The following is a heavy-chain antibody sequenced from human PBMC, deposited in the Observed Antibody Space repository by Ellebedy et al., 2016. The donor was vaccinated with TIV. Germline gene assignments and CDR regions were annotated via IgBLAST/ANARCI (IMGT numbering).Heavy chain of an antibody. CDR3: AKGAYPVPTVMAV. CDR2: IRSDGSAI. Sequence: PGGSLRLSCATSGFTTSGMHWVRQPPGKGLEWVAFIRSDGSAIYYGDSVSGRFTISRDDSKNTLYLQMHSLRSDDTAVYYCAKGAYPVPTVMAVWGQGTTVTVSS. CDR1: GFTTSG. D-gene: IGHD4-17*01. J-gene: IGHJ6*02. V-gene: IGHV3-30*02.